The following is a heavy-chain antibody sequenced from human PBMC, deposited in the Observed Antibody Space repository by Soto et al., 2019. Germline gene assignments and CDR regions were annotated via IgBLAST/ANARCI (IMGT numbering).Heavy chain of an antibody. D-gene: IGHD2-2*01. J-gene: IGHJ6*02. Sequence: QVQLVQSGAEVKKPGSSVNVSCKASGGTFSSYAISWVRQAPGQGLEWMGGIIPIFGTANYAQKFQGRVTPPAHETKSTAYLPLRSLRSEDTAVYYCASGSPLVPAAPSSYYYYGMGVWGHGTTVTVSS. CDR3: ASGSPLVPAAPSSYYYYGMGV. V-gene: IGHV1-69*12. CDR2: IIPIFGTA. CDR1: GGTFSSYA.